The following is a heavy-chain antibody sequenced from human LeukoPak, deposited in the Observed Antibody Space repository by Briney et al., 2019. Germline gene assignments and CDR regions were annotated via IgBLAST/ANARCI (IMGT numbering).Heavy chain of an antibody. V-gene: IGHV3-11*01. CDR3: ARDPRQWLVGYNWFDP. CDR2: ISSSGSTI. Sequence: GGSLRLSCAASGFTFSDYYMNWIRQAPGKGLEWVSYISSSGSTIYYADSVKGRFTISRDNAKNSLYLQMNSLRAEDTAVYYCARDPRQWLVGYNWFDPWGQGTLVTVSS. D-gene: IGHD6-19*01. CDR1: GFTFSDYY. J-gene: IGHJ5*02.